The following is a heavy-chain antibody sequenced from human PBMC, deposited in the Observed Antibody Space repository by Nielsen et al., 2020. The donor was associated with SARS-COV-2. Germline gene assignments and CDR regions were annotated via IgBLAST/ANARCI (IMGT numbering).Heavy chain of an antibody. J-gene: IGHJ5*02. D-gene: IGHD3-16*01. V-gene: IGHV5-51*01. CDR1: GYKFTDNW. Sequence: GGSLRLSCKASGYKFTDNWIGWVRQMPGKGLEWMGMVYPDDSDTRYSPSFQGQVTISVDKSIRTAFLQWNSLKASDTAMYYCARRSIGDTNWLDPWGQGTLVTVSS. CDR3: ARRSIGDTNWLDP. CDR2: VYPDDSDT.